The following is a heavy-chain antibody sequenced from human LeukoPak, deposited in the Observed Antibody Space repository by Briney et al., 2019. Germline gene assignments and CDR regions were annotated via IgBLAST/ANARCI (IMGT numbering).Heavy chain of an antibody. J-gene: IGHJ6*03. CDR2: IYTSGST. CDR3: AREGSITPYYYYMDV. V-gene: IGHV4-61*02. CDR1: GGSISSGSYY. Sequence: SETLSLTCTGSGGSISSGSYYWSWIRQPAGKGLEWIGRIYTSGSTNYNPSLKSRVTISVDTSKNQFSLKLSSVTAADTAVYYCAREGSITPYYYYMDVWGKGTTVTVSS. D-gene: IGHD2-2*01.